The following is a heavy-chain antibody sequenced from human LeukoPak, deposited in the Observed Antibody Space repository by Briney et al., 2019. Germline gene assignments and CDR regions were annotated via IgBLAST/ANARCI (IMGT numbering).Heavy chain of an antibody. CDR1: GFIFNNSG. J-gene: IGHJ5*02. CDR3: AKGSSGYFVDL. CDR2: ISNDGGGT. V-gene: IGHV3-23*01. Sequence: PGGSLRLSCAASGFIFNNSGLMWVRQAPGKGLEWVSAISNDGGGTNYADFVKGRFTISRDNYKNTLFLQMNSLRAEDTALYYCAKGSSGYFVDLWGQGTLVTVSS. D-gene: IGHD3-22*01.